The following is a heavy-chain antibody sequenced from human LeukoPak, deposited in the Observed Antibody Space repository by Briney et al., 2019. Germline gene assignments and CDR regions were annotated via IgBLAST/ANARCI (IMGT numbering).Heavy chain of an antibody. CDR2: ISGSGGST. CDR3: ARAAGGTSRDY. Sequence: GGSLRLSCAASGLTFSSYAMNWVRQAPGKGLEWVSAISGSGGSTYYADSVKGRFTISRDNSKNTVYLQLNSLRAEDTALYYCARAAGGTSRDYWGQGTLVTVSS. J-gene: IGHJ4*02. CDR1: GLTFSSYA. D-gene: IGHD1-26*01. V-gene: IGHV3-23*01.